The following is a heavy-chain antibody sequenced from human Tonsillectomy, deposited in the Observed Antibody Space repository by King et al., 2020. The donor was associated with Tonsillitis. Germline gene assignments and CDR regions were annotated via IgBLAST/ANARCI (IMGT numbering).Heavy chain of an antibody. CDR2: INHSGST. CDR1: GGSFSGYY. Sequence: VQLPQWGAGLLKPSETLSLTCAVYGGSFSGYYWSWIRQPPGKGLEWIGEINHSGSTNYNPSLKSRVTVSVDTSKNQFSLKLSSVTAADTAVYYCARGAGYSSTRGWFDPWGQGTLVTVSS. D-gene: IGHD6-13*01. J-gene: IGHJ5*02. V-gene: IGHV4-34*01. CDR3: ARGAGYSSTRGWFDP.